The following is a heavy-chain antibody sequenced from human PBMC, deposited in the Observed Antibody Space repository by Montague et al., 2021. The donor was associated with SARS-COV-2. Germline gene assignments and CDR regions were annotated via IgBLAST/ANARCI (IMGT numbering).Heavy chain of an antibody. Sequence: TLSLTSTVSGASITSGGYYWSWIRQHPGKGLEWIGYIYYSGSTYYXXXLKSRVTISVDTSKNQFSLKVSSVTAADTAVYYCARATDPMMILVITSVNWGFDVWGHGTLVTVSS. D-gene: IGHD3-22*01. CDR1: GASITSGGYY. J-gene: IGHJ2*01. CDR3: ARATDPMMILVITSVNWGFDV. V-gene: IGHV4-31*03. CDR2: IYYSGST.